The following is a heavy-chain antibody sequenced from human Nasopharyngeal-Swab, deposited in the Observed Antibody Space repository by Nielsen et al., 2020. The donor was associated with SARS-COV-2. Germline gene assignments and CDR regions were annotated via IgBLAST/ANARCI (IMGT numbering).Heavy chain of an antibody. CDR3: ARRGGLFGVVSRSMFDP. V-gene: IGHV4-39*01. J-gene: IGHJ5*02. D-gene: IGHD3-3*01. CDR2: IYYSGST. CDR1: GGPISSSSYY. Sequence: GSLRLSCTVSGGPISSSSYYWGWIRQPPGKGLEWIGSIYYSGSTYYNPSLKSRVTISVDTSKNQFSLKLSSVTAADTAVYYCARRGGLFGVVSRSMFDPWGQGTLVTVSS.